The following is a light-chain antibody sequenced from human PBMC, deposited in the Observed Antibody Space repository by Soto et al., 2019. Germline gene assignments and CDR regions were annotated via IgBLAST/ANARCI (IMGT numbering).Light chain of an antibody. CDR3: SSYTSIYTEI. V-gene: IGLV2-14*01. CDR1: SGDIGGYNF. Sequence: QPASVSGSPGQSITISCTGTSGDIGGYNFVSWYQQHPGKAPKLMIYDVNNRPSGISNRFSGSKSGNTASLTISGLQADDEADYYCSSYTSIYTEIFGGGTQLTVL. CDR2: DVN. J-gene: IGLJ2*01.